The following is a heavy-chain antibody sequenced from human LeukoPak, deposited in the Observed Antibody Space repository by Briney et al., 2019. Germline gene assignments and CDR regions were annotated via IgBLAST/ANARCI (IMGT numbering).Heavy chain of an antibody. Sequence: GESLRISCKESGHRFINYWITWVRQMPGKGLEWLGRIDPSDSYATYSPSFQGHVTISADKSISTAYLQWSSLKASDTAIYYCATSTPGYSSGWSTYWGQGTLVIVSS. J-gene: IGHJ4*02. D-gene: IGHD6-19*01. V-gene: IGHV5-10-1*01. CDR3: ATSTPGYSSGWSTY. CDR2: IDPSDSYA. CDR1: GHRFINYW.